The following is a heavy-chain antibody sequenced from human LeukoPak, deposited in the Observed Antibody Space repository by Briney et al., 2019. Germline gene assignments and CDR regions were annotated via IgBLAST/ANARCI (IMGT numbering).Heavy chain of an antibody. Sequence: GGGVTLSFACTGITFINYKMNWVRQAAWRGRECVAAMSRSSRDIFYADSVKGRFSISRDNTQNSLSLRMNSLRAEDTAVYYCVREAAATLFEYWGQGTLVTVSS. D-gene: IGHD1-26*01. J-gene: IGHJ4*02. CDR1: GITFINYK. V-gene: IGHV3-21*01. CDR2: MSRSSRDI. CDR3: VREAAATLFEY.